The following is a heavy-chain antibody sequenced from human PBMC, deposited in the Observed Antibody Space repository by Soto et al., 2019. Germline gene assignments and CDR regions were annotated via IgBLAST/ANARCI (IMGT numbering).Heavy chain of an antibody. CDR1: GYIFPSST. CDR2: ISAYNGNI. V-gene: IGHV1-18*01. J-gene: IGHJ4*02. Sequence: QVQLVQSGAEVKKPGASVKVSCKAPGYIFPSSTISWVRQAPGQGLEWMGWISAYNGNIKDAQKFQGRFTMTTATSTSTAYIELRSLTSDDTAMYYCAIANYGDNDYWGQGTLVTVSS. D-gene: IGHD4-17*01. CDR3: AIANYGDNDY.